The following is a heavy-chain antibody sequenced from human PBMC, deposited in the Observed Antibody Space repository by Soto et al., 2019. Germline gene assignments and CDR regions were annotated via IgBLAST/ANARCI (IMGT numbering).Heavy chain of an antibody. D-gene: IGHD6-19*01. J-gene: IGHJ2*01. V-gene: IGHV3-48*03. CDR2: ISSSGSTI. Sequence: EVQLVESGGGLVQPGGSLRLSCAASGFTFSSYEMNWVRQAPGKGLEWVSYISSSGSTIYYADSVKGRFTISRDSAKNSLYLQINSLRAEDTAVYYCARVPSSGWYLYFDLWGRGTLVTVSS. CDR3: ARVPSSGWYLYFDL. CDR1: GFTFSSYE.